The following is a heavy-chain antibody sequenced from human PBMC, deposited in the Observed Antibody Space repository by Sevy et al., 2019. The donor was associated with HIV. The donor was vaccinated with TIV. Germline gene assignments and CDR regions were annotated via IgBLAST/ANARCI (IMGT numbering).Heavy chain of an antibody. CDR2: ISYDGSSK. Sequence: GGSLRLSCAASGFNFSSYGMHWVRQAPGKGLEWVAVISYDGSSKYYADSVKGRFTISRDNSKNTVYLQINRLRAEDTAVYYCAKESGSYDDFWSGHDAFAIWGQGTMVTVSS. V-gene: IGHV3-30*18. D-gene: IGHD3-3*01. J-gene: IGHJ3*02. CDR3: AKESGSYDDFWSGHDAFAI. CDR1: GFNFSSYG.